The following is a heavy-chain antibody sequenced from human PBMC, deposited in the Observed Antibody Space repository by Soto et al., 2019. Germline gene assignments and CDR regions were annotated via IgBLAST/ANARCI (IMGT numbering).Heavy chain of an antibody. CDR1: GFTVSSNY. Sequence: GGSLRLSCAASGFTVSSNYMSWVRQAPGKGLEWVSVIYSGGSTYYADSVKGRFTISRDNSKNTLYLQMNSLRAEDTAVYYCARGRWYLVVAASPVPESRSWFDPWGQGTLVTVSS. CDR2: IYSGGST. CDR3: ARGRWYLVVAASPVPESRSWFDP. J-gene: IGHJ5*02. D-gene: IGHD2-15*01. V-gene: IGHV3-66*01.